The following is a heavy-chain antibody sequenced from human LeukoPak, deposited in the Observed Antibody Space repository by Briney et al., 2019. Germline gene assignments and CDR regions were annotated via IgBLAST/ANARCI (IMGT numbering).Heavy chain of an antibody. CDR1: GGSISSPSYY. J-gene: IGHJ5*02. D-gene: IGHD6-19*01. CDR2: IYYSGST. CDR3: ARHEQWLGSLDP. V-gene: IGHV4-39*01. Sequence: SETLSLTCTVSGGSISSPSYYWGWSRQPPGKGLEWIGSIYYSGSTYYHPSLKTRVTISVDTSKNQFSLKLSSVTAADTAVYYCARHEQWLGSLDPWGQGTLVTVSS.